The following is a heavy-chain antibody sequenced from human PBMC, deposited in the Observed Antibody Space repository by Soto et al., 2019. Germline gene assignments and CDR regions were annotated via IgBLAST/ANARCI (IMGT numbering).Heavy chain of an antibody. V-gene: IGHV4-39*01. J-gene: IGHJ4*02. CDR2: IYYSGST. CDR3: ARPGESYSLRSPFDY. Sequence: PSETLSLTCTVSGGSISSSSYYWGWIRQPPGKGLEWIGSIYYSGSTYYNPSLKSRVTISVDTSKNQFSLKLSSVTAADTAVYYCARPGESYSLRSPFDYWGQGTLVTVSS. CDR1: GGSISSSSYY. D-gene: IGHD1-26*01.